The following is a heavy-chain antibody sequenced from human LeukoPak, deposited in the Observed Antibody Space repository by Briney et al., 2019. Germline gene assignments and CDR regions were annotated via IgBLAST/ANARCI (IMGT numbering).Heavy chain of an antibody. Sequence: PGASLRLSCAAFGFTFSNYAMSWVRQAPGKGLEWVSAITGSGGNTYYADSVKGRFTISRDNSKNTVFLRMNSLRAEDTAVYYCAKWGDYDVLTGYYVSDYWGQGALVTVSS. D-gene: IGHD3-9*01. V-gene: IGHV3-23*01. CDR3: AKWGDYDVLTGYYVSDY. CDR1: GFTFSNYA. CDR2: ITGSGGNT. J-gene: IGHJ4*02.